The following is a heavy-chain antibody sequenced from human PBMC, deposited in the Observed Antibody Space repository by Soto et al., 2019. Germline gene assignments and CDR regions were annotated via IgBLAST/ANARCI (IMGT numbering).Heavy chain of an antibody. D-gene: IGHD5-18*01. CDR2: ISGSGDST. J-gene: IGHJ5*02. CDR1: GFTFSSYA. CDR3: AMGYNYAPFDP. Sequence: GGSLRLSCAASGFTFSSYAMSWVRQAPGKGLEWVSGISGSGDSTYYADSVKGRFTISRDNSKNRLYLQMNSLRAEDTAVYYCAMGYNYAPFDPWGQGTLVTVSS. V-gene: IGHV3-23*01.